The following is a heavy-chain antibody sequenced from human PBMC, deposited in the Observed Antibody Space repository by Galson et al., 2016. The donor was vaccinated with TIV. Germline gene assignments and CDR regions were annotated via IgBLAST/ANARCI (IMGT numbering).Heavy chain of an antibody. J-gene: IGHJ4*02. D-gene: IGHD4-17*01. CDR3: AKVGARGYGDYPYYLEY. Sequence: SLRLSCAASGFIFSIYGMHWVRQAPGKGLEWVILISFDGNNQYYADSVKGRFTSSRDNSKNTMYLHMNSLRTEDTAVYYCAKVGARGYGDYPYYLEYWGQGTLVTVSS. V-gene: IGHV3-30*18. CDR1: GFIFSIYG. CDR2: ISFDGNNQ.